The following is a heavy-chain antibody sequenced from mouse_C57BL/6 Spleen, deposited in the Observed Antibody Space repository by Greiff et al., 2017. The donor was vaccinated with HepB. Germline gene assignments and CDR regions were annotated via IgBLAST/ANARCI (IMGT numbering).Heavy chain of an antibody. CDR3: AREITTVVAYYFDY. CDR1: GYSITSGYY. D-gene: IGHD1-1*01. Sequence: EVQRVESGPGLVKPSQSLSLTCSVSGYSITSGYYWNWIRQFPGNKLEWMGYISNDGSNNYNPSLKNRISITRDTSKNQFVMKLNSVTTEDTATYYCAREITTVVAYYFDYWGQGTTLTVSS. J-gene: IGHJ2*01. CDR2: ISNDGSN. V-gene: IGHV3-6*01.